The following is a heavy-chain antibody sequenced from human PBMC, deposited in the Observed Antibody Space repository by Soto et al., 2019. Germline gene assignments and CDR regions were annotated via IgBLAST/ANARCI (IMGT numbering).Heavy chain of an antibody. V-gene: IGHV6-1*01. CDR3: ARDPPDFNSGLDY. J-gene: IGHJ4*02. CDR1: GDSVSNNGAT. CDR2: AYYRSRWRY. D-gene: IGHD6-19*01. Sequence: PSQTLSLTCAISGDSVSNNGATWNWIRQSPSRGLEWLGRAYYRSRWRYEYAASVRGRITINPDTSKNQFSLQLNSVTPEDTAVYYCARDPPDFNSGLDYWGQGTLVTVSS.